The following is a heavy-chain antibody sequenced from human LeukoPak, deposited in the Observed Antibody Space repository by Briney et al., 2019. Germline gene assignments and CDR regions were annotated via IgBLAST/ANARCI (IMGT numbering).Heavy chain of an antibody. CDR1: GFTFSDYY. Sequence: GGSLRLSCAASGFTFSDYYMSWIRQAPGKGLEWVSYISSSGSTIDYADSVKGRFTISRDNAKNSLYLQMNSLRAEDTAVYYCARDYCGGDCYSYAFDIWGQGTMVTVSS. J-gene: IGHJ3*02. D-gene: IGHD2-21*02. V-gene: IGHV3-11*04. CDR2: ISSSGSTI. CDR3: ARDYCGGDCYSYAFDI.